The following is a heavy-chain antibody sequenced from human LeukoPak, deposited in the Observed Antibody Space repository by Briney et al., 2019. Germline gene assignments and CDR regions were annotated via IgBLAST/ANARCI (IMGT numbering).Heavy chain of an antibody. D-gene: IGHD3-22*01. CDR1: GFTFSSYG. CDR3: AKLGSLDYYDSSGYYSPLPYFDY. CDR2: ISYDGSNK. V-gene: IGHV3-30*18. J-gene: IGHJ4*02. Sequence: GGSLRLSCAASGFTFSSYGMHWVRQAPGKGLGRVAVISYDGSNKYYADSVKGRFTISRDNSKNTLYLQMNSLRAEDTAVYYCAKLGSLDYYDSSGYYSPLPYFDYWGQGTLVTVSS.